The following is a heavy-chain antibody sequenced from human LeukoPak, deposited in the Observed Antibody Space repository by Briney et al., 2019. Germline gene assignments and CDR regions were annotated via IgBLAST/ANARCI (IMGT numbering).Heavy chain of an antibody. Sequence: PSETLSLTCTVSGGSISSYYWSWFRQPPGKGLEWIGYIYYSGSTNYNPSLKSRVTISVDTSKNQFSLKLSSVTAADTAVYYCAGHHPRNTVDFWGQGTLVTVSS. V-gene: IGHV4-59*08. CDR1: GGSISSYY. J-gene: IGHJ4*02. CDR3: AGHHPRNTVDF. D-gene: IGHD2/OR15-2a*01. CDR2: IYYSGST.